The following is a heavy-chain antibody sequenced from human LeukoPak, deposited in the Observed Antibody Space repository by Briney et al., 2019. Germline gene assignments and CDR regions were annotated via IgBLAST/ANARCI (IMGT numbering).Heavy chain of an antibody. CDR1: GGSFSGYY. D-gene: IGHD6-19*01. J-gene: IGHJ3*02. Sequence: SETLSLTCAVYGGSFSGYYWSWIRQPPGKGLEWIGEINHSGSTNYNPSLKSRVTISVDTSKNQFSLKLSSVTAADTAVYYCARVKYSSGWYVSRDAFDIWGQGTMVTVSS. CDR2: INHSGST. CDR3: ARVKYSSGWYVSRDAFDI. V-gene: IGHV4-34*01.